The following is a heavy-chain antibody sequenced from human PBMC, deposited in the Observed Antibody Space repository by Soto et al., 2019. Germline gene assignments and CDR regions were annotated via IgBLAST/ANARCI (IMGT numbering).Heavy chain of an antibody. J-gene: IGHJ6*01. CDR3: AKSSIAAHPTPRPDYYYYGVDV. Sequence: SVKVSCKASGATFTSYAISWFRKAPGQGLGWMGGIIPIFGTANYAQKFQGRVTITADESTSTAYMELSSLRSEDTAVYYCAKSSIAAHPTPRPDYYYYGVDVWGQETTVTVAS. CDR1: GATFTSYA. V-gene: IGHV1-69*13. D-gene: IGHD6-6*01. CDR2: IIPIFGTA.